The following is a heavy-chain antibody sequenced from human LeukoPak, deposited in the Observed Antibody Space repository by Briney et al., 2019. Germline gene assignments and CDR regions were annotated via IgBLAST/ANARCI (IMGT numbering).Heavy chain of an antibody. V-gene: IGHV4-34*01. J-gene: IGHJ4*02. CDR1: GGSFSGYY. CDR3: ARGMKQQLAQYDY. D-gene: IGHD6-13*01. CDR2: INHSGST. Sequence: SETLSLTCAVYGGSFSGYYWSWIPHPPGKGLEWSGEINHSGSTNHNPSLKSRVTISVDTSKNQFSLKLSSVTDADTAVYYCARGMKQQLAQYDYWGQGTLVTVSS.